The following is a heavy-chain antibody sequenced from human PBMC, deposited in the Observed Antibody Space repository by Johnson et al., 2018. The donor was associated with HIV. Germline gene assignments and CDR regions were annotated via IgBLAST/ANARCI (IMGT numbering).Heavy chain of an antibody. CDR3: VRDSFYYDYDSFDI. V-gene: IGHV3-20*04. D-gene: IGHD3-22*01. CDR1: EITFHDQG. J-gene: IGHJ3*02. CDR2: LIWNAGRT. Sequence: VQLVESGGGVVRPGGSQRLSCEASEITFHDQGMKWVRQTPGKGLEWVSGLIWNAGRTGCTDSVKGRFTISRDNSKSSLYLQMNSLRVEDTAIYYCVRDSFYYDYDSFDIWGRGTMVTVSS.